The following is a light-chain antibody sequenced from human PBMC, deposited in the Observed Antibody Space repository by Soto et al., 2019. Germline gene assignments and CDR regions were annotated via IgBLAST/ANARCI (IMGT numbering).Light chain of an antibody. CDR2: AAS. J-gene: IGKJ1*01. CDR3: QQYGSSPWT. V-gene: IGKV3-20*01. CDR1: QSVSSSH. Sequence: MVLTQSPGSLSLSPGERAGLSCRASQSVSSSHLAWYQQKPGQAPRLLIYAASRRATGIPDRFSGSGSGTDFTLTISRLEPEDFAVYYCQQYGSSPWTFGQGTKVDIK.